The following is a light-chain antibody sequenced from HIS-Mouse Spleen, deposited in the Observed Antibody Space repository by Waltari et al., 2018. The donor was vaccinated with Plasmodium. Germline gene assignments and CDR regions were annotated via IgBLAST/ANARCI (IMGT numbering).Light chain of an antibody. CDR1: ALPKKY. Sequence: SYELTQPPSVSVSPGQTARITCSGDALPKKYAYWYQQKSGQAPGLVIYEDSKRPSGIPERFLGSSSGTMATLTISGAQVEDEADYYCYSTDSSGNHRVFGGGTKLTVL. CDR3: YSTDSSGNHRV. J-gene: IGLJ3*02. CDR2: EDS. V-gene: IGLV3-10*01.